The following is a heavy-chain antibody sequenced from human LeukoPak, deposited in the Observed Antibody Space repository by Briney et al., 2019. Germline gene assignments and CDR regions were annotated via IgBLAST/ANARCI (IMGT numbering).Heavy chain of an antibody. J-gene: IGHJ6*03. CDR3: ARGDCSSTICYSPMDV. D-gene: IGHD2-2*01. Sequence: PSETLSLTCSVSGGSISSSSYYWGWIRQPPGKGLEWIGSIYYSGSTYYNPSLKSRVTISVDTSNNQFSLKLTSVTAADTAVYYCARGDCSSTICYSPMDVWGKGTTVTVSS. V-gene: IGHV4-39*07. CDR2: IYYSGST. CDR1: GGSISSSSYY.